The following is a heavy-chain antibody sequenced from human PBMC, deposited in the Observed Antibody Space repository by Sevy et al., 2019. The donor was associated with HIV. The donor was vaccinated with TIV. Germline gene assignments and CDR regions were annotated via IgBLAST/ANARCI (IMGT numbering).Heavy chain of an antibody. J-gene: IGHJ4*02. CDR1: GGSISSYF. D-gene: IGHD1-1*01. V-gene: IGHV4-59*01. Sequence: SETLSLTCSVSGGSISSYFWTWVRQSPGKGLEWIGNIYFTGNTEYRPSLKSRVTLSLDTSKSQFSLTLKSVTAADTAVYFCARDSTTRPRVLDYWGQGTLVTVSS. CDR2: IYFTGNT. CDR3: ARDSTTRPRVLDY.